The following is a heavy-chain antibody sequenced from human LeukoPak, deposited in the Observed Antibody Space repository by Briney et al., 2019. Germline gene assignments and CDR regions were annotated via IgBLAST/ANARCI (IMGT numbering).Heavy chain of an antibody. V-gene: IGHV4-30-4*01. CDR3: ARADYYYDSSGYSYYFDY. CDR1: GGSISSGDYY. Sequence: SQTLSLTCTVSGGSISSGDYYWSWIRQPPGKGLEWIGYIYYSGSTYYNPSLKSRLTISVDTSKNQFSLKLSSLTAADTAVYYCARADYYYDSSGYSYYFDYWGQGTLVTVS. J-gene: IGHJ4*02. D-gene: IGHD3-22*01. CDR2: IYYSGST.